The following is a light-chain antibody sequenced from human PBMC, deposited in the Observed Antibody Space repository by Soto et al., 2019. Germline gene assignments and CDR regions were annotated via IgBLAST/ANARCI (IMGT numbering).Light chain of an antibody. V-gene: IGKV3-20*01. CDR2: GAS. CDR1: QSVRSSF. Sequence: EIVMTQSPATLSVSPGERATLSCRASQSVRSSFLAWYQQKPGQAPRLLIFGASIRDTGIPDRFSGSGSGTDFTLTISRLESEDFAVYYCQQYGSSPGTFGQGTKVEIK. J-gene: IGKJ1*01. CDR3: QQYGSSPGT.